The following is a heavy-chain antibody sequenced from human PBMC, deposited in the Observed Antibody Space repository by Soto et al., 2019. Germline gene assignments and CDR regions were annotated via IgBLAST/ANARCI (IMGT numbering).Heavy chain of an antibody. V-gene: IGHV4-34*01. CDR3: ARGVRALTTAQARVLEWLSYYYYGMDV. J-gene: IGHJ6*02. CDR2: INHSGRT. Sequence: SSETLSLTCAVYGGSFSGYYWSWIRQPPWKGLEWIGEINHSGRTNYNPSLKSRVTISVDTSKNQFSLKLSSVTAADTAVYYCARGVRALTTAQARVLEWLSYYYYGMDVWGQGTTVTVSS. CDR1: GGSFSGYY. D-gene: IGHD3-3*01.